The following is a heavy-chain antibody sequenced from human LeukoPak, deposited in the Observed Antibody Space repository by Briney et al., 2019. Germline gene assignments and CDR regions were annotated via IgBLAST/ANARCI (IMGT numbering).Heavy chain of an antibody. CDR3: ARDGFSSSGHDY. Sequence: PGGSLRLSCAASGFTFSSYGMHWVRQAPGKGLEWVAVIWYDGSNKYYADSVKDRFAISRDNSKNTLYLQMNSLRAEDTAVYYCARDGFSSSGHDYWGQGTLVTVSS. J-gene: IGHJ4*02. CDR1: GFTFSSYG. CDR2: IWYDGSNK. V-gene: IGHV3-33*01. D-gene: IGHD3-22*01.